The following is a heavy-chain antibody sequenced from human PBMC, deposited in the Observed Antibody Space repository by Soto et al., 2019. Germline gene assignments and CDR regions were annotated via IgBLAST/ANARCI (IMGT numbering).Heavy chain of an antibody. CDR2: INPNSGGT. Sequence: GASVKVSCKASGYTFTGYDMHWVRQAPGQGLEWMGWINPNSGGTNYAQKFQGWVTMTRDTSISTAYMELSRLRSDDTAVYYCARDRTVTTFRYGMDVWGQGTTVTVSS. J-gene: IGHJ6*02. CDR3: ARDRTVTTFRYGMDV. CDR1: GYTFTGYD. V-gene: IGHV1-2*04. D-gene: IGHD4-4*01.